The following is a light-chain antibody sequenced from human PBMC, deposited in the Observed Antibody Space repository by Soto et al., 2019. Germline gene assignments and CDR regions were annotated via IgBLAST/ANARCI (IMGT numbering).Light chain of an antibody. CDR3: QQYNSYST. V-gene: IGKV1-5*03. Sequence: DIQMTQSPSTLSASVGDRVTITCRASQGISSWLAWYQQKPGKAPKLLIYKASSLESGVPSRFSGSGSGTEFTLTISRLQPDDFATYYCQQYNSYSTFGQGTKVEIK. CDR2: KAS. J-gene: IGKJ1*01. CDR1: QGISSW.